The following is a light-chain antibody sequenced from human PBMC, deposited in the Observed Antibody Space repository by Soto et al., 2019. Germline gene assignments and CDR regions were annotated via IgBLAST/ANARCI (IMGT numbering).Light chain of an antibody. V-gene: IGLV1-47*01. CDR3: ATWDDRLTGHV. CDR2: RNS. CDR1: SSNIGTNY. Sequence: QSVLTQPPSASGTPGQRVTVSCSGSSSNIGTNYVYWYQQLPGTAPTLLIYRNSQRPSGVPDRFSGSKSGTSASLAISGLRSEDDSDYSCATWDDRLTGHVFGTGTNVNVL. J-gene: IGLJ1*01.